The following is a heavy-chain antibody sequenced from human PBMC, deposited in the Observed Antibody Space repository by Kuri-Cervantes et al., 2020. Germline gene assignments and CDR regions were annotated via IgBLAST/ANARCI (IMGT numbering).Heavy chain of an antibody. CDR1: GGSISSSNW. J-gene: IGHJ1*01. D-gene: IGHD3-22*01. CDR3: ARGAYDSSGYDFIEYFQH. V-gene: IGHV4-4*02. Sequence: SCAVSGGSISSSNWWSWVRQPPGKGLEWIGEIYHSGSTNYNPSLKSRVTISVDKSKNQFSLKLSSVTAADTAVYYCARGAYDSSGYDFIEYFQHWGQGTLVTVSS. CDR2: IYHSGST.